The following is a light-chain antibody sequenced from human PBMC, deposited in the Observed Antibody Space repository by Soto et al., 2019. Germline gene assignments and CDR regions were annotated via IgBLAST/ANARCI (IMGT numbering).Light chain of an antibody. CDR3: QHYANWPLT. Sequence: EIVMTQSPAALSVPPGEGATLSCRASQGIGSTLAWYQQKPGQTPRLLIYDASTRAAGVPARFSGSGSGTDFTLTINSLQSEDFAIYYCQHYANWPLTFXGGTKV. J-gene: IGKJ4*01. CDR1: QGIGST. CDR2: DAS. V-gene: IGKV3-15*01.